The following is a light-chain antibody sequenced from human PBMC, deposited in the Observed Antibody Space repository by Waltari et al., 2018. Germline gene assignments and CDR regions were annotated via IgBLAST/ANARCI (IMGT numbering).Light chain of an antibody. CDR2: LGS. V-gene: IGKV2-28*01. CDR3: MQALQTPRT. CDR1: QSLLHSNGYNY. Sequence: DIVMTQSPLSLPVPPGEPASISCRSSQSLLHSNGYNYVSWYLQKPGQSPHLLIYLGSNRASGVPDRFSGSASGTDFTLKISRVEADDVGVYYCMQALQTPRTFGQGTKVEIK. J-gene: IGKJ1*01.